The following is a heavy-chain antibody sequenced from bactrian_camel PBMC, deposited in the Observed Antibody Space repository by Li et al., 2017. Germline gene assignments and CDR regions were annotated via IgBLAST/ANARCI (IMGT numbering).Heavy chain of an antibody. J-gene: IGHJ4*01. CDR1: TLSYSRAC. Sequence: HVQLVESGGGSVQPGGSLRLSCQASTLSYSRACVGWFRQAPGKEREGVARIKIGSGNSVYADPVKGRFTISQDSAKSIVYLQMNSLKPEDTATYYCAAASGITCSPARFRTSSENKYWGHGTQVTVS. CDR2: IKIGSGNS. CDR3: AAASGITCSPARFRTSSENKY. V-gene: IGHV3S1*01. D-gene: IGHD3*01.